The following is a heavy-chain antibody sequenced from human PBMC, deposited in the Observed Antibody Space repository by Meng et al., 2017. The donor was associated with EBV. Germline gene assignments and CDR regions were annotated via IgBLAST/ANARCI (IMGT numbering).Heavy chain of an antibody. D-gene: IGHD3-10*01. J-gene: IGHJ4*02. V-gene: IGHV1-69*01. CDR2: FLPRLGAP. CDR1: GGPFIYYA. Sequence: QVQLAQSAADVKKPGSSVKVSCKPAGGPFIYYAISWVRQAPGQGLEWLGGFLPRLGAPNYAQKFHGRVKITADESTSTHYMDLSSLRSEDTAIYYCASESGRGYTPDYWGQGTLVTVSS. CDR3: ASESGRGYTPDY.